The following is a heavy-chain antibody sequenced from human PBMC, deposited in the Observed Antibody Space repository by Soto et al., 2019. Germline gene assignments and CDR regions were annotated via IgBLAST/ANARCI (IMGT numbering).Heavy chain of an antibody. CDR2: INAGNGNT. CDR3: ARHTYYEFWSVYDPPSRNWYFDL. D-gene: IGHD3-3*01. V-gene: IGHV1-3*01. CDR1: GYTFTSYA. J-gene: IGHJ2*01. Sequence: QVQLVQSGAEVKKPGASVKVSCKASGYTFTSYAMHWVRQAPGQRLEWMGWINAGNGNTKYSQKFQGRVTITRDTSASTAYMELSSLRSEDTAVDYCARHTYYEFWSVYDPPSRNWYFDLWGRGTLVTVSS.